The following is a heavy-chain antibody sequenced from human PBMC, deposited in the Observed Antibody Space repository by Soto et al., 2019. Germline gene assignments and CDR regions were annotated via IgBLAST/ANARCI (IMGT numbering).Heavy chain of an antibody. CDR3: ASGYSSSWYYFDY. V-gene: IGHV3-30-3*01. CDR2: ISYDGSNK. J-gene: IGHJ4*02. D-gene: IGHD6-13*01. CDR1: GFTFSSYA. Sequence: VQLVESGGGVVQPGRSLRLSCAASGFTFSSYAMHWVRQAPGKGLEWVAVISYDGSNKYYADSVKGRFTISRDNSKNTLYLQMNSLRAEDTAVYYCASGYSSSWYYFDYWGQGTLVTVSS.